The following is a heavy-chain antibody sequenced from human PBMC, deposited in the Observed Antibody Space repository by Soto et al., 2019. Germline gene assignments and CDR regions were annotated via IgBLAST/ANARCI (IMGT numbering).Heavy chain of an antibody. CDR3: ARHYCSGGSCRSYFDY. V-gene: IGHV4-59*08. Sequence: PSETLSLTCTVSGGSISSYYWSWIRQPPGKGLEWIGYIYYSGSTNYNPSLKSRVTISVDTSKNQFSLKLSSVTAADTAVYYCARHYCSGGSCRSYFDYWGQGTLVTVSS. CDR2: IYYSGST. CDR1: GGSISSYY. J-gene: IGHJ4*02. D-gene: IGHD2-15*01.